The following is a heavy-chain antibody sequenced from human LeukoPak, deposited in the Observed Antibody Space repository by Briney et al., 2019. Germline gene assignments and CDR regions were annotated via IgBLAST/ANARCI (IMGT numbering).Heavy chain of an antibody. V-gene: IGHV1-8*02. J-gene: IGHJ6*02. D-gene: IGHD3-3*01. CDR3: ARDPPRRYDFWSGYYIDYFYYGMDV. CDR2: MNPNSGNT. CDR1: GYTFTSYY. Sequence: ASVKVSCKASGYTFTSYYMHWVRQATGQGLEWMGWMNPNSGNTGYAQKFQGRVTMTRNTSISTAYMELSSLRSEDTAVYYCARDPPRRYDFWSGYYIDYFYYGMDVWGQGTTVTVSS.